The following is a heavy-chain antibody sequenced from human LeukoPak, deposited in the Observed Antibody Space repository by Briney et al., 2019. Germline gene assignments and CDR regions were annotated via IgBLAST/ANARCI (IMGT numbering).Heavy chain of an antibody. CDR3: ARGSYDFWSGHDIY. J-gene: IGHJ4*02. CDR2: ISSSSSYI. V-gene: IGHV3-21*01. D-gene: IGHD3-3*01. Sequence: GGSLRLSSAASGFTFSSYSMNWVRQAPGKGLEWVSSISSSSSYIYYADSVKGRFTISRDNAKNSLYLQMNSLRAEDTAVYYCARGSYDFWSGHDIYWGQGTLVTVSS. CDR1: GFTFSSYS.